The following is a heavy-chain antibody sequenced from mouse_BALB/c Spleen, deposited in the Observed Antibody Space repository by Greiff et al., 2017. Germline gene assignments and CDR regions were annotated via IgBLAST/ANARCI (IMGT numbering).Heavy chain of an antibody. CDR3: ARHDSIYYDYDGNYFDY. V-gene: IGHV5-6*01. CDR1: GFTFSSYG. D-gene: IGHD2-4*01. J-gene: IGHJ2*01. CDR2: ISSGGSYT. Sequence: EVKVVESGGDLVKPGGSLKLSCAASGFTFSSYGMSWVRQTPDKRLEWVATISSGGSYTYYPDSVKGRFTISRDNAKNTLYLQMSSLKSEDTAMYYCARHDSIYYDYDGNYFDYWGQGTTLTVSS.